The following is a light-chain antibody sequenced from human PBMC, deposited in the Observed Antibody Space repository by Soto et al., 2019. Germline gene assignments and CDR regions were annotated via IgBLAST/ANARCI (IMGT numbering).Light chain of an antibody. CDR1: QSVSSSY. V-gene: IGKV3-20*01. Sequence: EIVLTQSPGTLSLSPGERATLSCRASQSVSSSYLAWYQQKPGQAPRLLIYGASSRATGIPDRFSGSGSGTDFTLTISRLAPEDFAVYYCQQYGSSPQTFRQGTKVDIX. J-gene: IGKJ1*01. CDR2: GAS. CDR3: QQYGSSPQT.